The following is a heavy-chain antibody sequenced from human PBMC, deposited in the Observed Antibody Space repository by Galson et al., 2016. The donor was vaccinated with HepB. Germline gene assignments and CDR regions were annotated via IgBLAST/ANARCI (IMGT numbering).Heavy chain of an antibody. V-gene: IGHV2-70*01. J-gene: IGHJ4*02. Sequence: PALVTPTQALTLTCTFPGIPVSPGGRFVSWIRQSPGRALEWLALMDVDDAGYSSTSPRTGLTISKGAAKNPVVLRMTNMHPVDTGTFYCARLTGVGYFDYWGQGIAVTVSS. CDR1: GIPVSPGGRF. CDR2: MDVDDAG. CDR3: ARLTGVGYFDY. D-gene: IGHD1-1*01.